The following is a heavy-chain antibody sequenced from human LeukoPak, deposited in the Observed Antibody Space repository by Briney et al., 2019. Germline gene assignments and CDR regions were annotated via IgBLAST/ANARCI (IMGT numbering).Heavy chain of an antibody. CDR3: ARAYYDFWSGYQRGVFDY. D-gene: IGHD3-3*01. J-gene: IGHJ4*02. V-gene: IGHV1-18*01. Sequence: ASVKVSCKASGYTFTNYAISWVRQAPGQGPEWVGWISAYNGNTNYAQKLQGRVTMTTDTSTSTAYMDLRSLRSDDTAVYYCARAYYDFWSGYQRGVFDYWGQGTLVTVSS. CDR1: GYTFTNYA. CDR2: ISAYNGNT.